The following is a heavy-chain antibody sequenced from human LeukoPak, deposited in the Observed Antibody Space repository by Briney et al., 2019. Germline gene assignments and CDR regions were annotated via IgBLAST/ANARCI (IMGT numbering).Heavy chain of an antibody. CDR2: INWKGGST. J-gene: IGHJ3*02. V-gene: IGHV3-20*04. CDR3: TRDRVGPEAYAFDI. CDR1: GFTFDDYG. D-gene: IGHD1-26*01. Sequence: GGSLRLSCAASGFTFDDYGMSWVRQAPGKGLEWVSGINWKGGSTGYADSVKGRFTISRDNAKNSLYLQMNSLRAEDTALYYCTRDRVGPEAYAFDIWGQGTMVTVSS.